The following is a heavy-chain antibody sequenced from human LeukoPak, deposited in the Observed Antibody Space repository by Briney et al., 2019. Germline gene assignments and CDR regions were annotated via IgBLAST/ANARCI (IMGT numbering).Heavy chain of an antibody. CDR2: ISGSGGST. Sequence: GGSLGLSCAASGFTFSSYAMSWVRQAPGKGLEWVSAISGSGGSTYYADSVKGRFTISRDNSKNTLYLQMNSLRAEDTAVYYCAKSPMRGVVKDYWGQGTLVTVSS. D-gene: IGHD3-22*01. V-gene: IGHV3-23*01. J-gene: IGHJ4*02. CDR3: AKSPMRGVVKDY. CDR1: GFTFSSYA.